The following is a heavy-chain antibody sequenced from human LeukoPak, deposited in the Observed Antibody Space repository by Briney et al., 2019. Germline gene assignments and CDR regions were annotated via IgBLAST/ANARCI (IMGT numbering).Heavy chain of an antibody. CDR1: GYTFTSYA. Sequence: ASVKVSCNASGYTFTSYAMHWVRQAPGQRLEWMGWINAGNGNTKYSQKFQGRVTITRDTSASTAYMELSSLRSEDTAVYYCARFSAIAAAGHIDYWGQGTLVTVSS. D-gene: IGHD6-13*01. V-gene: IGHV1-3*01. CDR3: ARFSAIAAAGHIDY. CDR2: INAGNGNT. J-gene: IGHJ4*02.